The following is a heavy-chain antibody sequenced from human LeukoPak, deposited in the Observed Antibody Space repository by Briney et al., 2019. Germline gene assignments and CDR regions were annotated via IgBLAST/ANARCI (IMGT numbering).Heavy chain of an antibody. CDR2: INSDGSST. CDR3: TSNFDF. J-gene: IGHJ4*02. V-gene: IGHV3-74*01. Sequence: GGSLRLSCAASGFTFSNYWMHWVRQAPGKGLVWVSRINSDGSSTTYADSVKGRFTISRDNSKNTLYLQMNSLRAEDTAVYYCTSNFDFWGQGTLVTVSS. CDR1: GFTFSNYW.